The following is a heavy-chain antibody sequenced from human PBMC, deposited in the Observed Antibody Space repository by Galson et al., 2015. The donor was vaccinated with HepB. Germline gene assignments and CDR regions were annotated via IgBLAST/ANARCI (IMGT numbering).Heavy chain of an antibody. CDR3: TSTERIGGGGFDP. CDR2: IRSKANSYAT. J-gene: IGHJ5*02. D-gene: IGHD3-16*01. V-gene: IGHV3-73*01. Sequence: SLRLSCAASGFTFSGSAMHWVRQASGKGLEWVGRIRSKANSYATAYAASVKGRFTISRDDSKTTAYLQMNSLKTEDTAVYYCTSTERIGGGGFDPWGQGTLVTVSS. CDR1: GFTFSGSA.